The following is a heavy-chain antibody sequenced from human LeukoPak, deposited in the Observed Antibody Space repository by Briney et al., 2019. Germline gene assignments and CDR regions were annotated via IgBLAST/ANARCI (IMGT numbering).Heavy chain of an antibody. CDR2: IYRGGDT. J-gene: IGHJ4*02. V-gene: IGHV3-66*01. CDR1: GFTVSSNY. D-gene: IGHD3-10*01. Sequence: GGSLRLSCAASGFTVSSNYINWVHQAPGQGLEWVSIIYRGGDTYYADSVKGRFTISRDNSKNTLYLQMNSLRAEDTAVYYCATYGGWGQGTLVTVSS. CDR3: ATYGG.